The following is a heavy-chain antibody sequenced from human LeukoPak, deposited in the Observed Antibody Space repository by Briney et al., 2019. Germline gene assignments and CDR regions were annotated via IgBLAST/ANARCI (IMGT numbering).Heavy chain of an antibody. CDR2: ISNSGGNT. Sequence: PSETLSLTCTVSGGSISSSSYYWGWIRQPPGKGLEWVSGISNSGGNTYYAVSVKGRFTISRDNSKNTLYLQMNSLRAEDTALYYCAVHRLPWFGDSTFDYWGQGTLVTVSS. CDR1: GGSISSSSYY. V-gene: IGHV3-23*01. D-gene: IGHD3-10*01. J-gene: IGHJ4*02. CDR3: AVHRLPWFGDSTFDY.